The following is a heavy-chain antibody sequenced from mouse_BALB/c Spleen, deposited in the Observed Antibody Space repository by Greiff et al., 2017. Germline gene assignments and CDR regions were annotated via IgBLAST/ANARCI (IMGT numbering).Heavy chain of an antibody. Sequence: EVMLVESGGGLVKPGGSLKLSCAASGFTFSDYYMYWVRQTPEKRLEWVATISDGGSYTYYPDSVKGRFTISRDNAKNNLYLQMSSLKSEDTAMYYCARDRETLAYWGQGTLVTVSA. J-gene: IGHJ3*01. D-gene: IGHD3-1*01. CDR3: ARDRETLAY. CDR1: GFTFSDYY. CDR2: ISDGGSYT. V-gene: IGHV5-4*02.